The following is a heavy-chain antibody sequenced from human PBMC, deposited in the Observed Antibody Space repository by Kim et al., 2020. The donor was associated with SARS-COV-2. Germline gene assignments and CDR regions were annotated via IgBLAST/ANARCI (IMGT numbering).Heavy chain of an antibody. CDR1: GFTFSSYW. CDR3: ARRGSGWEPESEFDY. D-gene: IGHD6-19*01. CDR2: INSDGSST. Sequence: GGSLRLSCAASGFTFSSYWMHWVRQAPGKGLVWVSRINSDGSSTSYADSVKGRFSISRDNAKNTLYLQMNSLRAEDTAVYYCARRGSGWEPESEFDYWGQGTLVTVSS. V-gene: IGHV3-74*01. J-gene: IGHJ4*02.